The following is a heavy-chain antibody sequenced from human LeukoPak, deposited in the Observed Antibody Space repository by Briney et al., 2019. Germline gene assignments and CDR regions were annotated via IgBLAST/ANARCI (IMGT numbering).Heavy chain of an antibody. J-gene: IGHJ4*02. CDR2: ISGSGGST. CDR1: GFTFSSYA. CDR3: AKAYCSGGSCYLWGPFDY. V-gene: IGHV3-23*01. Sequence: GGSLRLSCAASGFTFSSYAMSWVRLAPGKGLEWVSAISGSGGSTYYADSVKGRFTISRDNSKNTLYLQMNSPRAEDTAVYYCAKAYCSGGSCYLWGPFDYWGQGTLVTVSS. D-gene: IGHD2-15*01.